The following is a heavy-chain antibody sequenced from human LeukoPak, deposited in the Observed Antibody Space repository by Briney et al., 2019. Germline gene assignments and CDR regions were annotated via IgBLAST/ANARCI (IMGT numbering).Heavy chain of an antibody. CDR1: GGSISNYY. CDR2: IYYTGST. CDR3: ARSHGSGSYYNLNDY. D-gene: IGHD3-10*01. J-gene: IGHJ4*02. Sequence: SETLSLTCTVSGGSISNYYWSWIRQPPGKGLEWIGYIYYTGSTNYNPSLRSRVTISVDTSKNQFSLKLNSVTAADTAVYYCARSHGSGSYYNLNDYWGQGTLVTVSS. V-gene: IGHV4-59*01.